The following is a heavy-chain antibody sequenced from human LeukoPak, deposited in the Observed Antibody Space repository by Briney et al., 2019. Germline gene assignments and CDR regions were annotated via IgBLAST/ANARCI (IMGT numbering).Heavy chain of an antibody. D-gene: IGHD3-3*01. CDR1: GGSISSYY. Sequence: PSETLSLTCTVSGGSISSYYWSWIRQPPGKGLEWIGYIYYSGSTNYNPSLKSRVTISVDTSKDQFSLKLSSVTAADTAVHYCARSITIFGVVDYWGQGTLVTVSS. J-gene: IGHJ4*02. V-gene: IGHV4-59*08. CDR3: ARSITIFGVVDY. CDR2: IYYSGST.